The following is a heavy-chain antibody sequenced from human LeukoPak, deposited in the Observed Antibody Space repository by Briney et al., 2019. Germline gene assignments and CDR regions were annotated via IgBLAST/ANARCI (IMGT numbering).Heavy chain of an antibody. CDR2: INPNSGGT. CDR3: AREHSSSCPGDY. Sequence: ASVKVSCKASGYTFTGYYMHWVRQAPGQGLEWMGWINPNSGGTNYAQKFQGRVTMTRDTSISTAYMELSRLRSDDTAVYYCAREHSSSCPGDYWGQGTLVTVSS. CDR1: GYTFTGYY. D-gene: IGHD6-13*01. V-gene: IGHV1-2*02. J-gene: IGHJ4*02.